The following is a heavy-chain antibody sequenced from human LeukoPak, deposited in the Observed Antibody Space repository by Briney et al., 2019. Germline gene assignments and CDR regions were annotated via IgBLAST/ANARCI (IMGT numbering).Heavy chain of an antibody. CDR2: IYPGGSDT. D-gene: IGHD6-6*01. Sequence: GESLKISCKGSGYSFTSYWIGWVRQMPGKGLEWMGIIYPGGSDTRYSPSFQGQVTISADKSISTAYLQWSSLKASDTAMYYCARLYESIAARSTPYYFDYWGQGTLVTVSS. V-gene: IGHV5-51*01. CDR3: ARLYESIAARSTPYYFDY. J-gene: IGHJ4*02. CDR1: GYSFTSYW.